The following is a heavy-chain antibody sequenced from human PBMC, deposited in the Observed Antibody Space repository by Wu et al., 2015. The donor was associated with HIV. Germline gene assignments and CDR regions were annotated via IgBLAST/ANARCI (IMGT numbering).Heavy chain of an antibody. J-gene: IGHJ4*02. CDR2: INPNSGGT. CDR1: GYTFTGYY. V-gene: IGHV1-2*02. Sequence: QVQLVQSGAEAKKPGASVKVSCKASGYTFTGYYMHWVRQAPGQGLEWMGWINPNSGGTNYAQKFQGRVTMTRDTSISTAYMELSRLRSDDTAVYYCARDRHDYDILTGYYPMYYFDYWGQGTLVTVSS. CDR3: ARDRHDYDILTGYYPMYYFDY. D-gene: IGHD3-9*01.